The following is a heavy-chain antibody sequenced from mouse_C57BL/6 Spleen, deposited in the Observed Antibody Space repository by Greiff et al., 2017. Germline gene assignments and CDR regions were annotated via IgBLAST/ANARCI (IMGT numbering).Heavy chain of an antibody. CDR2: INPNYGGT. CDR3: AIYYGNYYYFDY. V-gene: IGHV1-26*01. Sequence: VQLQQSGPELVKPGASVKISCKASGYTFTDYYMNWVKQSHGKSLEWIGDINPNYGGTSYNQKFKGKATLTVDKSSSTAYMELRSLTSEDSAVYYCAIYYGNYYYFDYWGQGTTLTVSS. CDR1: GYTFTDYY. J-gene: IGHJ2*01. D-gene: IGHD2-1*01.